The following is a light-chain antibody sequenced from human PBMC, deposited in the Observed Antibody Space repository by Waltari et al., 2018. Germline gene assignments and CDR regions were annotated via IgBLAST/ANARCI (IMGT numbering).Light chain of an antibody. Sequence: EIVLTQSPATLSLSPGETAPLSCSASLSVSTDLAWYQQKPGQAPRLLICDASNRATGIPARFSGSGSGTDFTLTISSLEPEDFAVYDCQQRSNWPPNFGQGTRLEIK. V-gene: IGKV3-11*01. CDR1: LSVSTD. CDR2: DAS. J-gene: IGKJ5*01. CDR3: QQRSNWPPN.